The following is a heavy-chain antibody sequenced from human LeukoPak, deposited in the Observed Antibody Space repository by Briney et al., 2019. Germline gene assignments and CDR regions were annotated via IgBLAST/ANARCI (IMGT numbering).Heavy chain of an antibody. CDR1: GGSISSGGYY. CDR2: IFYSGST. Sequence: SETLSLTCSVSGGSISSGGYYWSWIRQHPGKGLEWIGYIFYSGSTYYNPSLKSRVTISVDTSKNQFSLKVDSVTAADTAVYYCTLGGGSGSYSHFDYWGQGTLVTVSS. J-gene: IGHJ4*02. D-gene: IGHD3-10*01. V-gene: IGHV4-31*03. CDR3: TLGGGSGSYSHFDY.